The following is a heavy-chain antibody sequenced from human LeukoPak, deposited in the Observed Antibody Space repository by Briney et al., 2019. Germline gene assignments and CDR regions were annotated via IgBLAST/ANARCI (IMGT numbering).Heavy chain of an antibody. V-gene: IGHV4-39*01. Sequence: SETLSLTCTVSGGSISSSSYYWGWIRQPPGKGLEWIGSIYYSGSTYYNPSLKSRVSISVDTSKNRFSLKLSSVTAADTAVYYCANSANYGGNSGYFDYWGQGTLVTVSS. CDR1: GGSISSSSYY. CDR3: ANSANYGGNSGYFDY. CDR2: IYYSGST. J-gene: IGHJ4*02. D-gene: IGHD4-23*01.